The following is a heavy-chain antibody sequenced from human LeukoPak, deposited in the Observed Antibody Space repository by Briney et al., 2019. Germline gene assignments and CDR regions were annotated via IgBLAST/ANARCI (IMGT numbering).Heavy chain of an antibody. CDR3: VCSSGYYYRPFDY. CDR2: IIPIFGTA. D-gene: IGHD3-22*01. CDR1: GYTFTSYD. J-gene: IGHJ4*02. Sequence: SVKVSCKASGYTFTSYDINWVRQATGQGLEWMGGIIPIFGTANYAQKFQGRVTITADESTSTAYMELSSLRSGDTAVYYCVCSSGYYYRPFDYWGQGTLVTVSS. V-gene: IGHV1-69*13.